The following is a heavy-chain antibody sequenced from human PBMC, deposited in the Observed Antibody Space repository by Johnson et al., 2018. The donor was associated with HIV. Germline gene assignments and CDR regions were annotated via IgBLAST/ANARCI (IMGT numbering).Heavy chain of an antibody. CDR1: GFTFSNYW. J-gene: IGHJ3*02. Sequence: VQLVESGGDLVQPGGSLRLSCIGSGFTFSNYWMSWVRQAPGRGLEWLANIKEDGSEDYYVDSQKGRFTISRDNARNSLYLQMDSLRPGDSAVYYCARDGVYSSPHDAFDIWGQGTMVTVSP. CDR3: ARDGVYSSPHDAFDI. D-gene: IGHD6-13*01. CDR2: IKEDGSED. V-gene: IGHV3-7*05.